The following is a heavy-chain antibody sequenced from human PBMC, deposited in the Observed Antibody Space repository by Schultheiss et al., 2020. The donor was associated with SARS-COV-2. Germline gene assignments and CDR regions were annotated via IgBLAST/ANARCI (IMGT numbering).Heavy chain of an antibody. D-gene: IGHD4-17*01. CDR3: ARQPYGDYDDYYYGMDV. Sequence: GGSLRLSCAASGFTVSSNYMSWVRQAPGKGLEWVSVIYSGGSTYYADSVKGRFTISRDNSKNTLYLQMNSLRAEDTAVYYCARQPYGDYDDYYYGMDVWGQGTTVTVSS. J-gene: IGHJ6*02. V-gene: IGHV3-66*02. CDR1: GFTVSSNY. CDR2: IYSGGST.